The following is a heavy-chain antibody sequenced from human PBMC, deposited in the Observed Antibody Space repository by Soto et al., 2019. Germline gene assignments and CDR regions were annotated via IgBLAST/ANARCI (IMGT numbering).Heavy chain of an antibody. D-gene: IGHD2-15*01. V-gene: IGHV4-39*01. CDR3: ARVRDYDPIRWYGFDY. Sequence: QLQLQESGPGLVKPSETLSLTCTVSGGSISSSSYYWGWIRQPPGKGLEWIGSIYYSGSTYYNPSLKSRVTISVDTSKNQFSLKLSSVTAADTAVYYCARVRDYDPIRWYGFDYWGQGTLVTVSS. CDR2: IYYSGST. CDR1: GGSISSSSYY. J-gene: IGHJ4*02.